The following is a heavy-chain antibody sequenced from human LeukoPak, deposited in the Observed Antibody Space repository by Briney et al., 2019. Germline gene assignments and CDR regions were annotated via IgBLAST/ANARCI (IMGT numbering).Heavy chain of an antibody. CDR2: INNDGSST. J-gene: IGHJ4*02. CDR3: VRERNNFWSGHHSIFDS. Sequence: GGSLRLSCAASGFIFSDHWMHWVRQAPGKGLVWLSRINNDGSSTIYADSVKGRSTFSRDNAENTLFLEMSSLRVKDTAVYYCVRERNNFWSGHHSIFDSWGQGTLVTVSS. V-gene: IGHV3-74*01. CDR1: GFIFSDHW. D-gene: IGHD3-3*01.